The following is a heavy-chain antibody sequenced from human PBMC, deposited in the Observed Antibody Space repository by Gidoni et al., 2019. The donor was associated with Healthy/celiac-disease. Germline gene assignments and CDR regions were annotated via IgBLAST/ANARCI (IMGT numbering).Heavy chain of an antibody. D-gene: IGHD2-2*02. CDR3: ARIPAAIWVYYYYGMDV. J-gene: IGHJ6*02. CDR1: GYTFPRYD. CDR2: MNPNSGNT. V-gene: IGHV1-8*01. Sequence: QVQLVQSGAAVQKPGASVKDSCKASGYTFPRYDINWVRQATGQGLEWMGWMNPNSGNTGYAQKFQGRVTMTRNTSISTAYMELSSLRSEDTAVYYCARIPAAIWVYYYYGMDVWGQGTTVTVSS.